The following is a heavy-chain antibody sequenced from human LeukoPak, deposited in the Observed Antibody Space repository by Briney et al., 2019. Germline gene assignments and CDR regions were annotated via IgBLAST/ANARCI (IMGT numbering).Heavy chain of an antibody. CDR1: GYSFTSYW. CDR3: ARSPPNYYGWGSYGGEFDC. Sequence: GESLKISCQGYGYSFTSYWIGWVRPMPGKGLEWMGIIYPGDSDTRYSPSFQGQVTISADKSISTAYLQWSSLKASDTAMYYCARSPPNYYGWGSYGGEFDCGGQGTLVTVSS. CDR2: IYPGDSDT. V-gene: IGHV5-51*01. D-gene: IGHD3-10*01. J-gene: IGHJ4*02.